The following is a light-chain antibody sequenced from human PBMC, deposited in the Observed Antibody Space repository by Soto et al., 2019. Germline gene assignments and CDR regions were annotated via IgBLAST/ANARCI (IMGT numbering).Light chain of an antibody. CDR1: QSVSSSY. V-gene: IGKV3-20*01. CDR3: QQYGSSPLT. Sequence: EIVLTQSPGTLSLSPGERATLSCRASQSVSSSYLAWYQQKPGQAPRLHTYGASNRATGLPDRFSGSGSGADFTLTISRLEPEDSAVYYCQQYGSSPLTFGGGTKEDIK. CDR2: GAS. J-gene: IGKJ4*01.